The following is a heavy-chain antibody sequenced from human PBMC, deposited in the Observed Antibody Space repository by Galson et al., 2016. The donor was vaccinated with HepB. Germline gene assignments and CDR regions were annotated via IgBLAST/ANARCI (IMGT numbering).Heavy chain of an antibody. V-gene: IGHV3-23*01. CDR1: GLTFRSYA. CDR3: APHLGGSSLDPFDI. Sequence: SLRLSCAASGLTFRSYAFSWLRQAPGKGLEWVSVSASGDITYYAHAVKGRFTISSDKSKNTLFLNMISLRAEDTASYYCAPHLGGSSLDPFDIWGRGTMVTVSS. D-gene: IGHD3-16*01. CDR2: SASGDIT. J-gene: IGHJ3*02.